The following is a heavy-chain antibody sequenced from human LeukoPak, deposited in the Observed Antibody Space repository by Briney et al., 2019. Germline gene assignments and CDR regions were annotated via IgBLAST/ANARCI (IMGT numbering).Heavy chain of an antibody. V-gene: IGHV4-34*01. Sequence: SETLSLTCAVYGGSFSGYYWSWIRQPPGKGLEWIGEINHSGSTNYNPSLKSRVTISVDTSKNQFSLKLSSVTAADTAVYYCARAGCGGDCYALMPAADAFDIWGQGTMVTVSS. CDR2: INHSGST. CDR3: ARAGCGGDCYALMPAADAFDI. CDR1: GGSFSGYY. D-gene: IGHD2-21*01. J-gene: IGHJ3*02.